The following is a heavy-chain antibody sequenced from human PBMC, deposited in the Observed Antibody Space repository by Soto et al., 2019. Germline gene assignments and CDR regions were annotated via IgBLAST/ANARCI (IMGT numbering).Heavy chain of an antibody. V-gene: IGHV1-69*01. Sequence: QEQLVQSGAEVERPGSSVKVSCKDSGGLFSSYAISWVRQAPGQGLEWVGGIIPVFNTPYYAQKFQGRVTISADDSTNTAYMELSSLTSEDTAMYYCARGDSPYVWFNEFWGQGSLVTVSS. CDR3: ARGDSPYVWFNEF. D-gene: IGHD3-22*01. CDR2: IIPVFNTP. CDR1: GGLFSSYA. J-gene: IGHJ4*02.